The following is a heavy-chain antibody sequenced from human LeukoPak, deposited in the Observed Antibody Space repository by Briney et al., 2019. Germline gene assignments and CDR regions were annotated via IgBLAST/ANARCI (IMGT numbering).Heavy chain of an antibody. CDR3: ARVTTVTTSYYYYYYGMDV. D-gene: IGHD4-17*01. J-gene: IGHJ6*02. Sequence: SETLSLTCAVYGGSFSGYYWSWIRQPPGKGLERIGEINHSGSTNYNPSLKSRVTISVDTSKNQFSLKLSSVTAADTAVYYCARVTTVTTSYYYYYYGMDVWGQGTTVTVSS. CDR1: GGSFSGYY. CDR2: INHSGST. V-gene: IGHV4-34*01.